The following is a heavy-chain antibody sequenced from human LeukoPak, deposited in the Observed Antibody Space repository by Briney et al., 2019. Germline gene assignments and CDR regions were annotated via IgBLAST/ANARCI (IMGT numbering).Heavy chain of an antibody. CDR2: ISSSGSTI. CDR1: GFTFSDYY. J-gene: IGHJ6*02. CDR3: ASTLTRITIFGVPSSDYYGMDV. Sequence: GGSLRLSCAASGFTFSDYYMSWIRQAPGKGLEWVSYISSSGSTIYYADSVKGRFTISRDNAKNSLYLQMNSLRAEDTAVYYCASTLTRITIFGVPSSDYYGMDVWGQGTTVTVSS. V-gene: IGHV3-11*01. D-gene: IGHD3-3*01.